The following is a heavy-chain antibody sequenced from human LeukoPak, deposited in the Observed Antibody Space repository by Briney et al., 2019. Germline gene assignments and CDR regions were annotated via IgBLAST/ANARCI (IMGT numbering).Heavy chain of an antibody. D-gene: IGHD3-22*01. CDR1: GFIFNNHG. CDR2: ISNDGGGT. V-gene: IGHV3-23*01. J-gene: IGHJ5*02. CDR3: AKGSSGYFVDL. Sequence: GGSLRLSCAASGFIFNNHGLIWVRQAPGKGLEWVSAISNDGGGTNYADFVKGRFTISRDNSKNTLFLQMNSLRAEDTALYYCAKGSSGYFVDLWGQGTLVTVSS.